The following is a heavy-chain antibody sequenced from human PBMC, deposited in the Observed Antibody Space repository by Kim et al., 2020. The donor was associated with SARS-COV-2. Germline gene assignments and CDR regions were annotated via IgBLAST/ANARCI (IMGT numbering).Heavy chain of an antibody. CDR2: INHSGST. Sequence: SETLSLTCAVYGGSFSGYYWSWIRQPPGKGLEWIGEINHSGSTNYNPSLKSRVTISVDTSKNQFSLKLSSVTAADTAVYYCARGSSQGAFDIWGQGTMVTVSS. CDR3: ARGSSQGAFDI. CDR1: GGSFSGYY. J-gene: IGHJ3*02. D-gene: IGHD2-15*01. V-gene: IGHV4-34*01.